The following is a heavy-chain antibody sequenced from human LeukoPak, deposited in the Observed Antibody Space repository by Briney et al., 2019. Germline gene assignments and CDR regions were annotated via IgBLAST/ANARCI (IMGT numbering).Heavy chain of an antibody. V-gene: IGHV1-8*01. CDR2: LNPNTAHT. CDR1: GYTFTSYD. D-gene: IGHD3-16*01. CDR3: ARGPALHSKRVGGRWFDP. Sequence: ASVKVSCKASGYTFTSYDINWVRQATGHGLEWMGWLNPNTAHTGHAQKFQGRVTMTRDSSTSTASMELSGLTSEDTAVYYCARGPALHSKRVGGRWFDPWGQGTLVTVSS. J-gene: IGHJ5*02.